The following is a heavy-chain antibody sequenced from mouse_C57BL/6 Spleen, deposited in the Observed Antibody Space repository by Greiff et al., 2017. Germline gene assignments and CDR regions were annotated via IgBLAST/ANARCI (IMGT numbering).Heavy chain of an antibody. CDR3: AMEEDSSGYEGAMDY. J-gene: IGHJ4*01. Sequence: VQWVESGAELVKPGASVKVSCKASGYTFTSYWMHWVKQRPGQGLEWIGRIHPSDSDTNYNQKFKGKATLTVDKSSSTAYMQLSSLTSEDSAVYYCAMEEDSSGYEGAMDYWGQGTSVTVSS. CDR1: GYTFTSYW. V-gene: IGHV1-74*01. CDR2: IHPSDSDT. D-gene: IGHD3-2*02.